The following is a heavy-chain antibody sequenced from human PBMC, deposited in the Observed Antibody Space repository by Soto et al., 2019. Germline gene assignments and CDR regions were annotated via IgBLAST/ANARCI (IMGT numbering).Heavy chain of an antibody. CDR2: INTATGNT. D-gene: IGHD5-12*01. J-gene: IGHJ4*02. Sequence: ASVKVSCKASGYTFTTYAMNWVRQAPGQRLEWMGWINTATGNTESSQKFQGRVTITRDTSASTAYMELSSLTSEDTAVYYCARATGYSDYEACDYWGQGTLVTVSS. CDR1: GYTFTTYA. V-gene: IGHV1-3*04. CDR3: ARATGYSDYEACDY.